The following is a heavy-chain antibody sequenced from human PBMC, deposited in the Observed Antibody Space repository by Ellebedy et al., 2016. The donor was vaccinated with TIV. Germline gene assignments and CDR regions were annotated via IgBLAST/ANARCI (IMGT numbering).Heavy chain of an antibody. CDR1: AGSFSGYY. V-gene: IGHV4-34*01. CDR2: INHTGST. CDR3: ARDRNYGDYPTPFDY. D-gene: IGHD4-17*01. Sequence: SETLSLTXAVYAGSFSGYYWSWIRQPPGKGLEWIGEINHTGSTNYNPSLKSRVTMSVDTSKSQFSLKLSSVTAADTAVYYCARDRNYGDYPTPFDYWGQGTLVTVSS. J-gene: IGHJ4*02.